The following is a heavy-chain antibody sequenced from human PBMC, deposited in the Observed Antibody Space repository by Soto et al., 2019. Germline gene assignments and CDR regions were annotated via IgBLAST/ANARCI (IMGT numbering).Heavy chain of an antibody. J-gene: IGHJ5*02. CDR2: IIPIFGTA. Sequence: VKVSCKASGGNFSSYAITRVRQAPGQGLEWMGGIIPIFGTANYAQKFQARVTITADESTSTAYMELSSLRSEDTAVYYCARDRGPSSGYYPYWFDPWGQGTLVTVSS. CDR3: ARDRGPSSGYYPYWFDP. V-gene: IGHV1-69*13. D-gene: IGHD3-22*01. CDR1: GGNFSSYA.